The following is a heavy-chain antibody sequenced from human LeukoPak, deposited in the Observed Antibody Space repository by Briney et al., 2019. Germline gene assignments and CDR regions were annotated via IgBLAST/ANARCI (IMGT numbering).Heavy chain of an antibody. CDR3: ARGRSNTGMVTDGDY. V-gene: IGHV4-34*01. D-gene: IGHD5-18*01. CDR2: INHSGSI. CDR1: GGSFSGYY. J-gene: IGHJ4*02. Sequence: SETLSLTCAVYGGSFSGYYWSWIRQPPGKGLEWIGEINHSGSINYNPSLKSRVTISVDTSKNQFSLKLSSVTAADTAVYYCARGRSNTGMVTDGDYWGQGTLVTVSS.